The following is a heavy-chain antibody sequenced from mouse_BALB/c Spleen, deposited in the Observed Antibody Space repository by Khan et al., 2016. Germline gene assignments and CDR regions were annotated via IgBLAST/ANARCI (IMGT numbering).Heavy chain of an antibody. V-gene: IGHV14-3*02. D-gene: IGHD2-4*01. CDR1: GFNIKDTH. J-gene: IGHJ3*01. CDR3: ARSPYDYGGGFAY. Sequence: VQLQQPGAELVKPGASVKLSCTASGFNIKDTHMHWVKQRPELGPEWIGRIDPANGNTKYDPKFQGKATITADTSSNTAYLQLRSLTSEDTAVYYCARSPYDYGGGFAYWGQGTLVTVSA. CDR2: IDPANGNT.